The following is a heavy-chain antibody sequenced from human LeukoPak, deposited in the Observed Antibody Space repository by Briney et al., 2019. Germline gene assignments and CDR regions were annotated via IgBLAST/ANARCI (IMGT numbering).Heavy chain of an antibody. V-gene: IGHV5-51*01. J-gene: IGHJ4*02. CDR2: IYPGDSDT. CDR3: ARRQGCSSTSCPPDY. D-gene: IGHD2-2*01. CDR1: GYSFTTYW. Sequence: GESLQISCRGSGYSFTTYWIGWVRQMPGKGLEWMGIIYPGDSDTRYTPSFQGQVTISADKSINTAYLQWSSLKAWDTAMYYCARRQGCSSTSCPPDYWGQGTLVTVSS.